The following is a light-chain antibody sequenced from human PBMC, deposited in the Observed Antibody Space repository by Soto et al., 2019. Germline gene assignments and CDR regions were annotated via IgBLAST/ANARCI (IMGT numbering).Light chain of an antibody. CDR2: GAS. CDR1: QTINNN. CDR3: MQSIQCPIT. V-gene: IGKV3-15*01. Sequence: VMTQAPATLSVSPGERATLSCRASQTINNNVAWYQLKDGQVPRLVIYGASTRATDIPARFSGSGSGTDFTLKISRVEAEDVGVYYCMQSIQCPITFGQGTRLEIK. J-gene: IGKJ5*01.